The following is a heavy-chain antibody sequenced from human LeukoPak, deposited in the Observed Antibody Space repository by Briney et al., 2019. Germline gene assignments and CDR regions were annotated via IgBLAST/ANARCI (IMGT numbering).Heavy chain of an antibody. Sequence: PSETLSLTCTVSGGSISSSSYYWGWIRQPPGTGLEWIGSIYYSGSTYYNPSLKSRVTISVDTSKNQFSLKLSSVTAADTAVYYCARLSPGAQWYFDLWGRGTLVTVSS. CDR1: GGSISSSSYY. D-gene: IGHD3-10*01. V-gene: IGHV4-39*01. CDR2: IYYSGST. CDR3: ARLSPGAQWYFDL. J-gene: IGHJ2*01.